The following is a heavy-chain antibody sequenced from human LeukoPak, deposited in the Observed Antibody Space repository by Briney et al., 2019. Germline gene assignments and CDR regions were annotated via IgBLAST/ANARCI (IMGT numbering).Heavy chain of an antibody. V-gene: IGHV3-9*01. Sequence: GRSLRLSCAASGFTFDDYAMHWVRQAPGKGLEWVSGISWNSGSIGYADSVKGRFTISRDNSKNTLYLQMNSLRAEDTAVYYCAKDVSSAFDYWGQGTLVTVSS. CDR3: AKDVSSAFDY. J-gene: IGHJ4*02. CDR2: ISWNSGSI. CDR1: GFTFDDYA. D-gene: IGHD6-13*01.